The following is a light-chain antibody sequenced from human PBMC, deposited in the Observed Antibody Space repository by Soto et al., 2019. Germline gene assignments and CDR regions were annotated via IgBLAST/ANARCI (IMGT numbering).Light chain of an antibody. CDR3: QQYNTFPLT. Sequence: DIQMTQSPSTLSASVGDRVTITCRASESINTWLAWYQQKPGKSPKLLMFDASSLESGVPCRFSGRGSGTEFTLTISSLQADDFAAYYCQQYNTFPLTFGQGTKLAMK. J-gene: IGKJ2*01. CDR2: DAS. CDR1: ESINTW. V-gene: IGKV1-5*01.